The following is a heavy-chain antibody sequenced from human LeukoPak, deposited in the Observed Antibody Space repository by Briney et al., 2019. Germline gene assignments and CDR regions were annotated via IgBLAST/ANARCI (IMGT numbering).Heavy chain of an antibody. Sequence: GGSLTLSCAASGFTFSSYGMHWVSQAPGKGMGWVAVISYYGSNKYYANSVKGRFTISRDNSKNTLYLQRNSLRAEDTAVYYCAKDLQDIVVVVAATPFDCWGQGTLVTVSS. D-gene: IGHD2-15*01. J-gene: IGHJ4*02. CDR3: AKDLQDIVVVVAATPFDC. V-gene: IGHV3-30*18. CDR1: GFTFSSYG. CDR2: ISYYGSNK.